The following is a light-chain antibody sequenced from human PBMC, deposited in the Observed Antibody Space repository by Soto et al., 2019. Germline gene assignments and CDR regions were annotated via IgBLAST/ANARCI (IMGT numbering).Light chain of an antibody. CDR3: VVRGDTLYGPV. CDR2: KND. CDR1: NSDIGSNY. J-gene: IGLJ2*01. V-gene: IGLV1-47*01. Sequence: QSVLTQPPSASGTPGQRVAISCSGSNSDIGSNYVFWYQQLPGTAPNLVIYKNDQRPSGVPARFSGSKSGTSASLAISALRSVDEAIYYCVVRGDTLYGPVFGGGTKLTVL.